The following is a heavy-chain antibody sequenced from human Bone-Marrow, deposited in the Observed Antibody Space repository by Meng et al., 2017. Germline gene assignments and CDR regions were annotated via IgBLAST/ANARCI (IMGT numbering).Heavy chain of an antibody. CDR2: INQYGSEK. CDR1: GFIFSSYW. Sequence: GEVGGALVQPGESLRLSCAASGFIFSSYWMTWVRQAPGKGLESVANINQYGSEKNYVDSMRGRFTISRDNTKNSLYLQMNSLRGEDTAVYYCARGRNGVDYWGQGTLVTVSS. D-gene: IGHD5-24*01. CDR3: ARGRNGVDY. J-gene: IGHJ4*02. V-gene: IGHV3-7*04.